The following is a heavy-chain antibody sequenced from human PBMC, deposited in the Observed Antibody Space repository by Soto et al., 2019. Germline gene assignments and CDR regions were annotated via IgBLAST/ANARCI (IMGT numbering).Heavy chain of an antibody. V-gene: IGHV1-69*06. D-gene: IGHD3-10*01. CDR3: AREVPQFALGMDV. J-gene: IGHJ6*02. Sequence: AVKVSCKASGGTFSSYAISWVRQAPGQGLEWMGGIIPIFGTANYAQKFQGRVTITADKSTSTAYMELSSLRSEDTAVYYCAREVPQFALGMDVWGQGTTVTVSS. CDR2: IIPIFGTA. CDR1: GGTFSSYA.